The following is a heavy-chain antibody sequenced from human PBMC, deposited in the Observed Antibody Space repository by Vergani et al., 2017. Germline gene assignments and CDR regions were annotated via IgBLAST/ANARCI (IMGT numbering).Heavy chain of an antibody. CDR2: INHSGST. CDR1: GGSFSGYY. D-gene: IGHD3-10*01. J-gene: IGHJ3*01. Sequence: QVQLQQWGAGLLKPSETLSLTCAVYGGSFSGYYWSWIRQPPGKGLEWIGEINHSGSTNYNPSLKSRVTISVDTSKNQFSLELRSVTAADAAVYYCAGRGLWYGEVWGQGTMVTVSS. CDR3: AGRGLWYGEV. V-gene: IGHV4-34*01.